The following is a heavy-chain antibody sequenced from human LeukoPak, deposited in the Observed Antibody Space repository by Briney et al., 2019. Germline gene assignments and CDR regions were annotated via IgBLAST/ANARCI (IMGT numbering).Heavy chain of an antibody. CDR3: ARDRFYAVTTDYYGMDV. Sequence: GGSLRLSCAASGFTFSSYAMHWVRQAPGKGLEWVAVISYDGSNKYYADSVKGRFTISRDNSKNTLYLQMNSLRAEDTAVYYCARDRFYAVTTDYYGMDVWGQGTTVTVSS. V-gene: IGHV3-30-3*01. J-gene: IGHJ6*02. CDR1: GFTFSSYA. CDR2: ISYDGSNK. D-gene: IGHD4-11*01.